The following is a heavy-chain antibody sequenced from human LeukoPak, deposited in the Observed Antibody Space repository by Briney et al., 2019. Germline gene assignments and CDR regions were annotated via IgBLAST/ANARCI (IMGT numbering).Heavy chain of an antibody. D-gene: IGHD6-13*01. CDR1: GYTFTIYG. Sequence: ASVRVSCKASGYTFTIYGISWVRQAPGQGLEWMGWISGFNGATNYAQKFQGRVTMTIDTSTNTTYMDLRTVTSDDTAIYYCARALPGAATAHNWFDPWGQGTLVTVSS. J-gene: IGHJ5*02. V-gene: IGHV1-18*01. CDR2: ISGFNGAT. CDR3: ARALPGAATAHNWFDP.